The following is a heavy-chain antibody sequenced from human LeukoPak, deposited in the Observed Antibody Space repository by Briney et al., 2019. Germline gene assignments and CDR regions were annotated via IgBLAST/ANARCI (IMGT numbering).Heavy chain of an antibody. D-gene: IGHD2-2*01. V-gene: IGHV4-34*01. Sequence: SETLSLTCAVYGGSFSDYYWNWIRQPPGKGLEWVGEINHSGNINYNPSLKSRVTISVDASKNQFSLKLRSVTAADTAVYYCARGFLLVHQDIDSWGQGTLVTVSS. CDR2: INHSGNI. J-gene: IGHJ4*02. CDR3: ARGFLLVHQDIDS. CDR1: GGSFSDYY.